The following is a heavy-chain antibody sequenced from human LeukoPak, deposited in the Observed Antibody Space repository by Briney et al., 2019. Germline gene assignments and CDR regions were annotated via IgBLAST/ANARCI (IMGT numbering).Heavy chain of an antibody. CDR1: GYSISSGYY. V-gene: IGHV4-38-2*02. Sequence: PSETLSLTCTVSGYSISSGYYWGWIRQPPGKGLEWIAEINHSGSTNYNPSLKSRVIISVDTSKNQFSLKLSSVTAADTALYYWASTQLVTTWFDPWGQGTLVTVSS. J-gene: IGHJ5*02. CDR2: INHSGST. D-gene: IGHD6-13*01. CDR3: ASTQLVTTWFDP.